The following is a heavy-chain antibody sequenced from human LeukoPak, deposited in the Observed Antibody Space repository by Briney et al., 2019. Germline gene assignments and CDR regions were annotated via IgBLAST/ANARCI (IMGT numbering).Heavy chain of an antibody. D-gene: IGHD6-19*01. CDR1: GGSFSGYY. J-gene: IGHJ4*02. CDR3: ARGLTAVALYFDY. CDR2: INHSGST. V-gene: IGHV4-34*01. Sequence: SETLSLTCAVYGGSFSGYYWSWIRQPPGKGLEWIGEINHSGSTNYNPSLKSRVTISVDTPKNQFSLKLSSVTAADTAVYYCARGLTAVALYFDYWGQGTLVTVSS.